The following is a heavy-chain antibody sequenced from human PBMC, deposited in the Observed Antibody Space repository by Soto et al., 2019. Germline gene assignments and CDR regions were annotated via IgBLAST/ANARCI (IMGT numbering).Heavy chain of an antibody. CDR3: AATGGNYFGSDV. D-gene: IGHD2-8*02. J-gene: IGHJ6*02. Sequence: GASVKVSCKSSDNTFTHYGINWVRQAPVQGLEWMGWISGYNGNTKYAQKFQDRVTMTADTSTRTAFMEVRSLTSDDTGVYFCAATGGNYFGSDVWGQGTTVTVSS. V-gene: IGHV1-18*01. CDR1: DNTFTHYG. CDR2: ISGYNGNT.